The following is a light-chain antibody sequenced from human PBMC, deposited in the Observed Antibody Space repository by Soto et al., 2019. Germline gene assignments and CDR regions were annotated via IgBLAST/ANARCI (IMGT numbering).Light chain of an antibody. Sequence: VLTQSPGILSLSPGERATLSCRASQSVTNSFLAWYQQKPGQAPRLLIYGASSRATGIPDRFSGSGSGTDFTLSINRLEPEDFGVYYCQQYRTSPRTFGRGTKVEIK. CDR1: QSVTNSF. CDR3: QQYRTSPRT. CDR2: GAS. V-gene: IGKV3-20*01. J-gene: IGKJ1*01.